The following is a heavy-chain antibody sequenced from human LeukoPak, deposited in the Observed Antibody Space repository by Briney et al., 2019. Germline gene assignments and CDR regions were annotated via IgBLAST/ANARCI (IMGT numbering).Heavy chain of an antibody. CDR2: IFPDDSDT. V-gene: IGHV5-51*01. D-gene: IGHD6-13*01. CDR3: ARQPTLISTSGLDYMDV. Sequence: GESLKISCKGSGYTFTDYWIAWVRQMPGKGLEWMGIIFPDDSDTKYSPSFRGQVTISADKSISTANLQLNTLEAADTAMYYCARQPTLISTSGLDYMDVWGSGTTVIVSS. J-gene: IGHJ6*03. CDR1: GYTFTDYW.